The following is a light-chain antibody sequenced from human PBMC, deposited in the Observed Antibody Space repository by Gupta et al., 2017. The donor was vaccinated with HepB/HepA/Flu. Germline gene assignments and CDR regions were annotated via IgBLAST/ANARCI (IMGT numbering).Light chain of an antibody. J-gene: IGKJ2*01. Sequence: DIVMTQSPDSLAVSLGESATINCKSSQSVLYSSNHKNYLAWYQQKPGQPPKRLIYWASTRESGVPDRFSGSGSGTDFTLTISSLQAEDVAVYYCQQYYSTPYTFGQGTKLEIK. CDR2: WAS. CDR1: QSVLYSSNHKNY. CDR3: QQYYSTPYT. V-gene: IGKV4-1*01.